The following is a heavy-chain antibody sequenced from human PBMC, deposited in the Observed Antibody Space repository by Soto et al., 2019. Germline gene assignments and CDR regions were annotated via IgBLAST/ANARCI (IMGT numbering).Heavy chain of an antibody. V-gene: IGHV4-4*02. J-gene: IGHJ5*02. Sequence: SETLSLTCAVSGGSIINNNWWSWVRQSPGKGLEWIGEIHHSGSTNYNPSLKSRVTISVDKSKNQFSLNLGSVTAADTAVYYCVRGPTSGWNAWGQGTLVTV. CDR3: VRGPTSGWNA. CDR2: IHHSGST. CDR1: GGSIINNNW. D-gene: IGHD6-19*01.